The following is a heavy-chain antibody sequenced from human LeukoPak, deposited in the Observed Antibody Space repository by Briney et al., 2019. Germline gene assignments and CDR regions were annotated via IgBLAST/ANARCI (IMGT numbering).Heavy chain of an antibody. D-gene: IGHD6-13*01. CDR3: ARDGGAAAGIDY. CDR1: GFTFSSYA. CDR2: ISYDGSNK. V-gene: IGHV3-30-3*01. J-gene: IGHJ4*02. Sequence: GGSLRLSCAASGFTFSSYAMHGVRQAPGKGLEWVAVISYDGSNKYYADSVKGRFTISRDNSKNTLYLQMNSLRAEDTAVYYCARDGGAAAGIDYWGQGTLVTVYS.